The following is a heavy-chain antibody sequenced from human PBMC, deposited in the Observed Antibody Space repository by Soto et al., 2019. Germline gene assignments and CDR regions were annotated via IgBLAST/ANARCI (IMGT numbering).Heavy chain of an antibody. D-gene: IGHD2-15*01. CDR1: GFSVSTSGVG. V-gene: IGHV2-5*02. Sequence: QITLKESGPTLVKPTQTLTLTCTFSGFSVSTSGVGVAWIRQPPGKALGWLALIYWDGDERYSPFLQSRVTITKDTSKNQVVLTMTNMDPVDTATYYCAHKGGRGAGMDVWGQGTTVTVSS. J-gene: IGHJ6*02. CDR3: AHKGGRGAGMDV. CDR2: IYWDGDE.